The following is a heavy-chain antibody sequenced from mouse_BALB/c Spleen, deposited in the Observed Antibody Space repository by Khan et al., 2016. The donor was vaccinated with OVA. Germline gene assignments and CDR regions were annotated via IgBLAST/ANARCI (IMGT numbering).Heavy chain of an antibody. CDR1: GDSITSGY. V-gene: IGHV3-8*02. D-gene: IGHD1-1*01. Sequence: EVQLQESGPSLVNPSQTLSLPCSVSGDSITSGYWNWIRKFPGNKLEYMGYIIYSGSTYYNPSLKSRISITRDTSKNQLYLQLISVTNEDTATYLCATNYYGNNYWYFDVWGAGSTFTVSS. J-gene: IGHJ1*01. CDR3: ATNYYGNNYWYFDV. CDR2: IIYSGST.